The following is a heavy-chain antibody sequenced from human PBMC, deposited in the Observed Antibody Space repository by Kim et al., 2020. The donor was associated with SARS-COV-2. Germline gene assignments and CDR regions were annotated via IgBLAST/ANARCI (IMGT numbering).Heavy chain of an antibody. J-gene: IGHJ3*02. D-gene: IGHD1-26*01. CDR3: ARGVGASSDAFDI. V-gene: IGHV1-46*01. Sequence: AQKFQGRGTMTRDTSTSTVYMELGSLRSEDTAVYYCARGVGASSDAFDIWGQGTMVTVSS.